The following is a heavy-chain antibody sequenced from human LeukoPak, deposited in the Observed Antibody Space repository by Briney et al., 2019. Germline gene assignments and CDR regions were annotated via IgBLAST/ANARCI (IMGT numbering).Heavy chain of an antibody. CDR2: ISSGSTHI. CDR3: ARRGDSGGYYFDY. J-gene: IGHJ4*02. D-gene: IGHD3-16*01. CDR1: GLTFSSYR. V-gene: IGHV3-21*01. Sequence: GGSLRLSCAASGLTFSSYRMDWVRQAPGKGLEWVSTISSGSTHIYYADSVKGRFTLSRDNAKNSLYLQMNSLRAEDTAVYYCARRGDSGGYYFDYWGQGTLVTVSS.